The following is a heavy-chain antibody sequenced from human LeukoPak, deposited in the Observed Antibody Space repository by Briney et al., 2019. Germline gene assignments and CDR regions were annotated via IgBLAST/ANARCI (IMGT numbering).Heavy chain of an antibody. V-gene: IGHV1-69*05. CDR1: GGSFRIYG. Sequence: SVKVSCKASGGSFRIYGVTWVRQAPGQGLEWMGGIIPVYGTTNYATRLRGRVTITTDESTTTVYMELSSLTSEDTAIYYCASNLLVEYWITYMDVWGKGTTVTVSS. J-gene: IGHJ6*03. CDR2: IIPVYGTT. CDR3: ASNLLVEYWITYMDV. D-gene: IGHD2/OR15-2a*01.